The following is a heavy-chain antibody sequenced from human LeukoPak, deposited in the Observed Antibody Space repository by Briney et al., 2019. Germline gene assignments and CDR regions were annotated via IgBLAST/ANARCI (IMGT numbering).Heavy chain of an antibody. J-gene: IGHJ6*02. D-gene: IGHD6-6*01. CDR2: IYYSGST. CDR3: ARGIAAPMGAALYYYYYYGMDV. Sequence: SEALSLTCTVSGGSISSYYWSWIRQPPGKGLEWIGYIYYSGSTNYNPSLKSRVTISVDTSKNQFSLKLSSVTAADTAVYYCARGIAAPMGAALYYYYYYGMDVWGQGTTVTVSS. CDR1: GGSISSYY. V-gene: IGHV4-59*01.